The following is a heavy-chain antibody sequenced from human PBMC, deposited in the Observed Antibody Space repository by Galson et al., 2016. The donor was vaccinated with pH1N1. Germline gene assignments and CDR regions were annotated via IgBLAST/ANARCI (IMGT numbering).Heavy chain of an antibody. J-gene: IGHJ3*01. CDR3: ARRGYTYGEDAFDL. D-gene: IGHD5-18*01. Sequence: LSLTCTVSGGSISSSSYYWGWIRQPPGKGLEWIGSINYSGSANYNPSLKSRVTISVDTSKNQFSLKLTSVTAADTAVYYCARRGYTYGEDAFDLWGQGTMVTVS. CDR1: GGSISSSSYY. V-gene: IGHV4-39*01. CDR2: INYSGSA.